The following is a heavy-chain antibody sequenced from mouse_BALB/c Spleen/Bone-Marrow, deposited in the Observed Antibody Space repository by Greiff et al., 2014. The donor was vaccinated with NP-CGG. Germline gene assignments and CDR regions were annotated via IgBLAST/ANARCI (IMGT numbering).Heavy chain of an antibody. CDR3: ASYVYGYYFDY. D-gene: IGHD2-2*01. CDR1: GFNVKDTY. Sequence: EVHLVESGAEIVKPGASVKLSCTASGFNVKDTYIHWVKQRPEQGLEWIGRIDPANGNTKYDPKFQGKATITADTSSNTAYLQLSSLTSEDTAVYYCASYVYGYYFDYWGQGTTLTVSS. V-gene: IGHV14-3*02. J-gene: IGHJ2*01. CDR2: IDPANGNT.